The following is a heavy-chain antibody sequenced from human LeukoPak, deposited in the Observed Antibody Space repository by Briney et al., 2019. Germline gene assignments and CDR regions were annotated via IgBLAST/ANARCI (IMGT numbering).Heavy chain of an antibody. Sequence: PGGSLRLSCAASGFAFSSYGMHWVRQAPGKGLEWVAFIRYDGSNKYYADSVKGRFTISRDNSKNTLYLQMNSLRAEDTAVYYCAKDSSLGITIFGVVIMGGYFDYWGQGTLVTVSS. V-gene: IGHV3-30*02. J-gene: IGHJ4*02. CDR1: GFAFSSYG. CDR3: AKDSSLGITIFGVVIMGGYFDY. D-gene: IGHD3-3*01. CDR2: IRYDGSNK.